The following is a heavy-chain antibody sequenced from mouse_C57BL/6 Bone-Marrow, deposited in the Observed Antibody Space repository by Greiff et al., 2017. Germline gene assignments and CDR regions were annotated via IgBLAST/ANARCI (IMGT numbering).Heavy chain of an antibody. J-gene: IGHJ3*01. D-gene: IGHD2-4*01. CDR3: GKGGYYDYDGAWFAY. Sequence: VQLQQSGAELASPGASVTLSCKASGYTFTDHIMNWVKKRPGQGLAWIGRIYPVSGHTNYNQKFMGKATFSVDRSSSTVYMVLNSLTSEDPAVYYCGKGGYYDYDGAWFAYWGQGTLVTVSA. CDR2: IYPVSGHT. CDR1: GYTFTDHI. V-gene: IGHV1-11*01.